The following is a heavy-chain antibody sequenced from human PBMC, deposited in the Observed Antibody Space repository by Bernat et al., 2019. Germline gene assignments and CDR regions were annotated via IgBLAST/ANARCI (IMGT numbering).Heavy chain of an antibody. V-gene: IGHV3-7*03. CDR2: IKQDASDK. CDR3: ARGRYCSGGSCVLDKFDH. D-gene: IGHD2-15*01. Sequence: EVQLVESGGGLVQPGGSLRLSCEASGFTFNTYWMSWVRQAPGKGLDWVANIKQDASDKYYVDSVKGRFTISRDNAKKSLYLQMASLRAEDTAVYYCARGRYCSGGSCVLDKFDHWGQGTLVTVSS. CDR1: GFTFNTYW. J-gene: IGHJ4*02.